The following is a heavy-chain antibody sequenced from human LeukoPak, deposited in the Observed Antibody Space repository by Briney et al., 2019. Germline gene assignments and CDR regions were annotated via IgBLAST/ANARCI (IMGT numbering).Heavy chain of an antibody. D-gene: IGHD2-2*01. V-gene: IGHV1-2*02. Sequence: ASVKVSCKASGYTFTGYYMHWVRQAPGQGLEWMGWINPNSGGTNYAQKFQGRVTMTRDTSISTAYMELSRLRSDGTAVYYCSRAGLGCSSTSCSELFDYWGQGTLVTVSS. CDR1: GYTFTGYY. CDR3: SRAGLGCSSTSCSELFDY. J-gene: IGHJ4*02. CDR2: INPNSGGT.